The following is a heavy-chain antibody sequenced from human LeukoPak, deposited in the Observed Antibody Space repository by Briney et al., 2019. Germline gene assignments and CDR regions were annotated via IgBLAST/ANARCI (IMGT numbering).Heavy chain of an antibody. CDR1: GDSISSYY. CDR2: VYVTGST. V-gene: IGHV4-4*07. D-gene: IGHD6-19*01. Sequence: SETLSLTCTVPGDSISSYYWSWIRQPAGKGLEWIGRVYVTGSTNLNPALQSRVTMSVDTSKNQFSLKLTSVTAANTAVYYCARDRQWLVDHWGQGTLVTVSS. CDR3: ARDRQWLVDH. J-gene: IGHJ5*02.